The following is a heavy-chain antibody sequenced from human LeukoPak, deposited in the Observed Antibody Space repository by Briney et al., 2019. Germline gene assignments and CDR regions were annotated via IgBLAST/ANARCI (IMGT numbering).Heavy chain of an antibody. CDR1: GGSISSYY. Sequence: SETLSLTCTVSGGSISSYYWSWIRQPPGKGLEWIGYIYYSGSTNYNPSLKSRVTISVDTSKNQFPLKLSSVTAADTAVYYCARVSHSSGFDYWGQGTLVTVSS. D-gene: IGHD6-19*01. J-gene: IGHJ4*02. V-gene: IGHV4-59*01. CDR2: IYYSGST. CDR3: ARVSHSSGFDY.